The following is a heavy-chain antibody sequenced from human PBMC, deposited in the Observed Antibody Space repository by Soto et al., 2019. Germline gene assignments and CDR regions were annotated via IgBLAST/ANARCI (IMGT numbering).Heavy chain of an antibody. CDR1: GGSIDTYY. CDR3: ARTAGTFDNFWSGYGYDI. V-gene: IGHV4-59*13. J-gene: IGHJ3*02. Sequence: PSETLSLTCSVSGGSIDTYYWTWFRQAPGRGLECIGNIYYSGTTNINPALESRVSMSIDRAEKQFSLTLSSVTAADTAVYYCARTAGTFDNFWSGYGYDIWGPGXKVTVSS. CDR2: IYYSGTT. D-gene: IGHD3-3*01.